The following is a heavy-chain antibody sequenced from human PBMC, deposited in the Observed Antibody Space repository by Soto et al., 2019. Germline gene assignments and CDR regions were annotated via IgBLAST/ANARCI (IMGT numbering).Heavy chain of an antibody. CDR2: INSDGSST. D-gene: IGHD4-4*01. CDR1: GFTFSSYW. V-gene: IGHV3-74*01. J-gene: IGHJ4*02. Sequence: EVQLVESGGGLVQPGGSLRLSCAASGFTFSSYWMHWVRQAPGKGLVWVSRINSDGSSTSYADSVKGRFTSSRDNAKDTLYLQMNSLRAEDTAVYYRARVNTVTKALDYWGQGTLVTVSS. CDR3: ARVNTVTKALDY.